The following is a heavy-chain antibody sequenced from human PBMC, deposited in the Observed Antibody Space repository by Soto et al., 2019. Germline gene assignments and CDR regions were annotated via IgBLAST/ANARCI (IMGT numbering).Heavy chain of an antibody. CDR3: ARVERGTATTVVDAFDI. Sequence: PSETLSLTCAVYGGSFSGYYGSWIRQPPGKGLEWIGEISHSGRTNYNPSLKSRVTISIDMSRNHFSLKLSSVTAADTALYYCARVERGTATTVVDAFDIWGQGTMVTVSS. J-gene: IGHJ3*02. CDR2: ISHSGRT. CDR1: GGSFSGYY. D-gene: IGHD1-1*01. V-gene: IGHV4-34*01.